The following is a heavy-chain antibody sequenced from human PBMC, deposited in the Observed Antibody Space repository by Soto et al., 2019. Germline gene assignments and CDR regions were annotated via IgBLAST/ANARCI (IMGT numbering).Heavy chain of an antibody. Sequence: GGSLRPSCAASEFTFSNYAMSWVRQAPRKGLEWVSSISDNGGTTYYADSVKGRFTISRDNSRNTLYLQMNSLRAEDTAVYYCAKGPQQLIVYLDYWGKGTQVTVSS. D-gene: IGHD6-13*01. V-gene: IGHV3-23*01. CDR3: AKGPQQLIVYLDY. CDR2: ISDNGGTT. CDR1: EFTFSNYA. J-gene: IGHJ4*02.